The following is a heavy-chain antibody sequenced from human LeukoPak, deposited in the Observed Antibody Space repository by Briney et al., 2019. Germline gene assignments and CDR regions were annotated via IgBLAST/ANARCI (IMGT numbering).Heavy chain of an antibody. CDR1: GYTITGYY. V-gene: IGHV1-2*02. Sequence: GASVKVSCKASGYTITGYYVHWVRQAPGQGLEWMGWINPKSGGTDCAQKFQGRVTMTRDTSISTAYMELTRLTADDTAVYYCASTACSGNCYFDYRGQGTLVTVSS. J-gene: IGHJ4*02. CDR2: INPKSGGT. D-gene: IGHD2-15*01. CDR3: ASTACSGNCYFDY.